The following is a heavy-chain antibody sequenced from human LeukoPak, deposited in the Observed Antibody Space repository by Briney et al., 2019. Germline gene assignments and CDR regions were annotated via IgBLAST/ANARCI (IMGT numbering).Heavy chain of an antibody. CDR2: TYYRSTWYN. CDR3: ARGYGYYFDY. Sequence: SQTLSLTCALSGDSVSSNSAAWNWIRQSPSRGLEWLGRTYYRSTWYNDYAVCVKRRLTIKPETSDNHFSLQLNSVSPEDTAVYYCARGYGYYFDYWGQGNLVTVSS. CDR1: GDSVSSNSAA. D-gene: IGHD5-18*01. V-gene: IGHV6-1*01. J-gene: IGHJ4*02.